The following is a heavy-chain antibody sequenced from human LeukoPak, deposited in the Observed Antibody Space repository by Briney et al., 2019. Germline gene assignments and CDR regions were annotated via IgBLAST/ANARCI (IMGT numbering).Heavy chain of an antibody. CDR3: ARVLYVWGSRIVIPFRY. CDR1: GYTFTGYF. Sequence: ASVKVSCKASGYTFTGYFIHWVRQAPGQGLEWMGWINPNSGNTGYAQKFQGRVTITRNTSISTAYMELSSLRSEDTAVYYCARVLYVWGSRIVIPFRYWGQGTLVTVSS. J-gene: IGHJ4*02. V-gene: IGHV1-8*03. D-gene: IGHD3-16*02. CDR2: INPNSGNT.